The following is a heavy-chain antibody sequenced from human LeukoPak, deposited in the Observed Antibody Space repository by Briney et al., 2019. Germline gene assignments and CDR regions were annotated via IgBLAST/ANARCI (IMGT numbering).Heavy chain of an antibody. CDR2: IYYSGST. CDR1: RGSITGSRYY. V-gene: IGHV4-39*07. Sequence: SETLSLTCTVSRGSITGSRYYWGWIRQPPGKGLEWIGTIYYSGSTFYNPSLKSRLTLSVDASRNQFSLRLTSVTAADTALYYCARTSIYYDTTAYGVWGQGTLVTVSS. D-gene: IGHD3-22*01. J-gene: IGHJ4*02. CDR3: ARTSIYYDTTAYGV.